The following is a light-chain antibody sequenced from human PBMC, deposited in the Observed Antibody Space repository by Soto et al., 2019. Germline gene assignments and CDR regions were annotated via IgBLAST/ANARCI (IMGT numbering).Light chain of an antibody. V-gene: IGKV3-15*01. CDR3: QQYYNWYT. CDR2: EVS. Sequence: EIVMTQSPTTLSVSPGERATLSCRASQSVSSNLAWYQQKPGQAPRLLIYEVSTRATGIPARFSGSGSGTEFTLTISSLQSEDFAIYYCQQYYNWYTFGQGTKLEIK. J-gene: IGKJ2*01. CDR1: QSVSSN.